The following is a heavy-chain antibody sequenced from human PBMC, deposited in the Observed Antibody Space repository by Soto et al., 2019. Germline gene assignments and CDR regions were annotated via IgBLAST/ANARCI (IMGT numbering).Heavy chain of an antibody. Sequence: PGGSLRLSCAASGFTFSSYAMSWVRQAPGKGLEWVSAISGSGGSTYYADSVKGRFTISRDNSKNTLYLQMNSLRAEDTAVYYCAKHMVRGVMPYGMDVWGQGTTVTVSS. CDR2: ISGSGGST. CDR3: AKHMVRGVMPYGMDV. CDR1: GFTFSSYA. V-gene: IGHV3-23*01. J-gene: IGHJ6*02. D-gene: IGHD3-10*01.